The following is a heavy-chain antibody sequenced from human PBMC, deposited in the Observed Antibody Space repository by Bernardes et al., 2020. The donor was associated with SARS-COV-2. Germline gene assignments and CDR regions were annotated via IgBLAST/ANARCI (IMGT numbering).Heavy chain of an antibody. CDR1: GGSISGHY. D-gene: IGHD3-22*01. CDR2: IYYSGST. V-gene: IGHV4-59*08. J-gene: IGHJ3*02. CDR3: ARHAYDDAFDM. Sequence: SETLSLTCTVSGGSISGHYWSWIRQPPGKGLEWIGYIYYSGSTNYNPSLRSRVTISVDTSKNQFSLKLSSVTAADTAVYYCARHAYDDAFDMWGQGTKVTVSS.